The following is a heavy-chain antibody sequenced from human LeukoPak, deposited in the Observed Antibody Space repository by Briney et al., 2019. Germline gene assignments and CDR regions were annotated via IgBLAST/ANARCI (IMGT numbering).Heavy chain of an antibody. CDR1: GFTFSNYA. V-gene: IGHV3-23*01. J-gene: IGHJ4*02. Sequence: GASLRLSCAASGFTFSNYAMSWVRQAPGKGLEWVSAIVGSGGATYYADSVKGWFTISRDNSKNTLYLQMSTLRAEDTAVYFCAKWGDYDGLTGYYVSDYWGQGTLVTVSS. D-gene: IGHD3-9*01. CDR2: IVGSGGAT. CDR3: AKWGDYDGLTGYYVSDY.